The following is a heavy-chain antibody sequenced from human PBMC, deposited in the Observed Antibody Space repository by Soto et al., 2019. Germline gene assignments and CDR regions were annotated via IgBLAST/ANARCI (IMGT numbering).Heavy chain of an antibody. CDR3: ARDDSSSWYFLGMGV. J-gene: IGHJ6*02. Sequence: SETLSLTCAVYGGSFSGYYWSWIRQPPGKGLEWIGEINHSGSTNYNPSLKSRVTISVDTSKNQFSLKLSSVTAADTAVYYCARDDSSSWYFLGMGVWGQGTTVTVSS. CDR2: INHSGST. D-gene: IGHD6-13*01. V-gene: IGHV4-34*01. CDR1: GGSFSGYY.